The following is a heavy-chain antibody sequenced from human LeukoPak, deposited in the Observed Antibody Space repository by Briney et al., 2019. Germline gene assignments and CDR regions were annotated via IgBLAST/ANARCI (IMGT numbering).Heavy chain of an antibody. J-gene: IGHJ5*02. CDR1: GGSISSYY. CDR2: IYTSGST. V-gene: IGHV4-4*07. D-gene: IGHD6-13*01. Sequence: PSETLSLTCTVSGGSISSYYWSWIRQPAGKGLEWIGRIYTSGSTNYNPSLKSRVTMSVDTSKNQFSLKLSSVTAADTAVYYCARDRFDRFMYSSSWSLNWFDPWGQGTLVTVSS. CDR3: ARDRFDRFMYSSSWSLNWFDP.